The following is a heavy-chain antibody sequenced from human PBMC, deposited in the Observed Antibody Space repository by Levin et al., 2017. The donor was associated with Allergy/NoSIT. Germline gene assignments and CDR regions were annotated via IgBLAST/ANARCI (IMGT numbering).Heavy chain of an antibody. V-gene: IGHV1-46*01. Sequence: GASVKVSCKASGYTFTSYYMHWVRQAPGQGLEWMGIINPSGGSTSYAQKFQGRVTMTRDTSTSTVYMELSSLRSEDTAVYYCARDYGLVGIAARPAYGMDGWGQGTTVTVSS. J-gene: IGHJ6*02. CDR1: GYTFTSYY. CDR3: ARDYGLVGIAARPAYGMDG. D-gene: IGHD6-6*01. CDR2: INPSGGST.